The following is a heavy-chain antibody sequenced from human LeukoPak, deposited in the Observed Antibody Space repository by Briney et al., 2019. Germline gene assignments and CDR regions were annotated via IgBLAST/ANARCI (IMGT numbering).Heavy chain of an antibody. CDR3: ARQITPPSDAFDI. CDR2: IYYSGST. J-gene: IGHJ3*02. V-gene: IGHV4-59*11. D-gene: IGHD1-14*01. CDR1: GGSISSHY. Sequence: SETLSLTCTVSGGSISSHYWSRIRQPPGKGLEWIGYIYYSGSTNYNPSLKSRVTISVDTSKNQFSLKLSSVTAADTAVYYCARQITPPSDAFDIWGQGTMVTVSS.